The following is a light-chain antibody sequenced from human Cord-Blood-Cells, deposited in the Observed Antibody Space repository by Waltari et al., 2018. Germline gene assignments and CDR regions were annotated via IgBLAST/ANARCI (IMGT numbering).Light chain of an antibody. CDR2: GKN. V-gene: IGLV3-19*01. J-gene: IGLJ3*02. Sequence: SSELTQDPAVSVALGQTVRITCQGDSLRSYYASWYQQKPGQAPVLVIYGKNNRPSGIPDRFSGSSSGNTASLTITGAQAEDEADYYCQAWDSSTAWVFGGGTKLTVL. CDR3: QAWDSSTAWV. CDR1: SLRSYY.